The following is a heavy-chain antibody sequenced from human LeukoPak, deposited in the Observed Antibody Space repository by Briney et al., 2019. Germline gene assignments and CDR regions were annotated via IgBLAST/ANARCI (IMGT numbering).Heavy chain of an antibody. Sequence: ASVKVSCKASGYTFSNYNIHWVRQAPGQGLEWMGIVNPSGDSTNYAQNFQGRVTMIGDTSTSTVYMELSSLRSEDTAVYYCARVRDGYNDAYDIWGQGTMVTVPS. CDR3: ARVRDGYNDAYDI. CDR2: VNPSGDST. D-gene: IGHD5-24*01. V-gene: IGHV1-46*01. CDR1: GYTFSNYN. J-gene: IGHJ3*02.